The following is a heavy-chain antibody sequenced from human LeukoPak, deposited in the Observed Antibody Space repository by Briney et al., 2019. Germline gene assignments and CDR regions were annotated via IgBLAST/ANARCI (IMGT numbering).Heavy chain of an antibody. V-gene: IGHV1-46*01. Sequence: ASVKVSCKAFGYTFTSYYMHWVRQAPGQGLEWMGIINPSGGSTSYAQKFQGRVTMTRDMSTRTVYMELSSLRSEETAVYYCARVLDYYGSGSSVWGKGTTVTISS. CDR1: GYTFTSYY. CDR3: ARVLDYYGSGSSV. CDR2: INPSGGST. D-gene: IGHD3-10*01. J-gene: IGHJ6*04.